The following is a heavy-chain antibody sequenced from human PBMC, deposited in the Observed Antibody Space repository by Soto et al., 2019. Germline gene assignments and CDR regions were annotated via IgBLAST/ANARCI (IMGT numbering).Heavy chain of an antibody. D-gene: IGHD5-18*01. J-gene: IGHJ4*02. CDR2: IYPGDSDT. V-gene: IGHV5-51*01. CDR1: GYSFTSDW. Sequence: GESLKISCKGSGYSFTSDWIGWVRQMPGKVLEWMGIIYPGDSDTRYSPSFQGQVTISADKSISTAYLQWSSLKASDTAMYYCASPRGYSYGYADYWGQGTLVNVSS. CDR3: ASPRGYSYGYADY.